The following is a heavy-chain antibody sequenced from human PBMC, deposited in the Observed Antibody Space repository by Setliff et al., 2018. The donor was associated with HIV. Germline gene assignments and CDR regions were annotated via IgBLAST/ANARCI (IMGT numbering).Heavy chain of an antibody. CDR1: GYTFINYD. V-gene: IGHV1-3*03. CDR2: ISVGNGDS. CDR3: ARQGQLGSE. Sequence: ASVKVSCKASGYTFINYDIHWVRQAPGQRPEWMGRISVGNGDSKYSRASQDRVSITKDTSAHTAYMELTRLRSEDTAVYYCARQGQLGSEWGQGTLVTVSS. J-gene: IGHJ4*02. D-gene: IGHD1-1*01.